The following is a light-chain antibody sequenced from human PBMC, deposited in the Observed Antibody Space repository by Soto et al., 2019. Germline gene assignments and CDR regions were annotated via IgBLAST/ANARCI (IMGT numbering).Light chain of an antibody. V-gene: IGKV1-5*03. CDR2: KAS. J-gene: IGKJ1*01. Sequence: DIQMTQSPSTLSASVGDRVTITCRASQTMGNWLAWYQQKAGKAPKLLIYKASSLEGRVPSRFSGSGAGTEFTLTISSLQPDDFATYYCQQYNGTFGQGTKVEIK. CDR3: QQYNGT. CDR1: QTMGNW.